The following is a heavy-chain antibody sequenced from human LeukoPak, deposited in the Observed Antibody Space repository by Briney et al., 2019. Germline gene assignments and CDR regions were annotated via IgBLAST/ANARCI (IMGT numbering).Heavy chain of an antibody. D-gene: IGHD3-10*01. CDR1: GGTFSSYA. J-gene: IGHJ4*02. CDR2: IIPIFGTA. CDR3: AGYYGSGSYYNLDY. Sequence: SVKVSCKASGGTFSSYAISWVRQAPGQGLEWMGGIIPIFGTANYAQKFQGRVTITTDESTSTAYMELSSLRSEDTAVYYCAGYYGSGSYYNLDYWGQGTLVTVSS. V-gene: IGHV1-69*05.